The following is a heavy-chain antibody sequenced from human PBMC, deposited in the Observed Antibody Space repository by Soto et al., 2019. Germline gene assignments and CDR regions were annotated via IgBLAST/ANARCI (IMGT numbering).Heavy chain of an antibody. D-gene: IGHD3-10*01. V-gene: IGHV2-5*01. J-gene: IGHJ4*02. CDR2: IYWNDDK. CDR1: GFSLSTSGVG. Sequence: QITLKESGPTLVNPTQTLTLTCTFSGFSLSTSGVGVGWIRQPPGKALEWLALIYWNDDKRYSPSLKSRLTITKDTSKNQVVLTMTNMDPVDTATYYCAHSGTEYYGSGSYSYFDYWGQGTLVTVSS. CDR3: AHSGTEYYGSGSYSYFDY.